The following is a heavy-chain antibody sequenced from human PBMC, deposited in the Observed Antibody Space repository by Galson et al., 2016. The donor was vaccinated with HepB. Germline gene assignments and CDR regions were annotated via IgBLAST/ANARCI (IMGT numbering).Heavy chain of an antibody. D-gene: IGHD6-13*01. V-gene: IGHV3-23*01. J-gene: IGHJ4*02. CDR3: TKDRGGGSSWYLGYS. CDR1: GFSFSSYV. CDR2: ISGSPVTT. Sequence: SLRLSCAASGFSFSSYVMSWVRQSPGKGLEWVSGISGSPVTTYYADSVRGRFTISRDDSKKMLYPQMNSLTVEDAALYYCTKDRGGGSSWYLGYSWGQGTLDTVSS.